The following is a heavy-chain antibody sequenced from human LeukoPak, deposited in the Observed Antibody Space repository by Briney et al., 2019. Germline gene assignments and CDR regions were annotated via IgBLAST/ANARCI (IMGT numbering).Heavy chain of an antibody. CDR2: IYSGGST. D-gene: IGHD3-22*01. CDR1: GFTVSSNY. V-gene: IGHV3-66*02. CDR3: ARDRVVDAPGWFDP. J-gene: IGHJ5*02. Sequence: GGSPRLSCAASGFTVSSNYMSWVRQTPGKGLEWVSVIYSGGSTYYADSVKGRFTISRDNSKNTLYLQMNSLRAEDTAVYYCARDRVVDAPGWFDPWGQGTLVTVSS.